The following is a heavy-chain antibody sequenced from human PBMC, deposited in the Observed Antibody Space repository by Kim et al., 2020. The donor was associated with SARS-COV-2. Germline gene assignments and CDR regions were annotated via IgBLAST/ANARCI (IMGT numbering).Heavy chain of an antibody. V-gene: IGHV4-59*01. CDR1: GGSISSYY. Sequence: SETLSLTCTVSGGSISSYYWSWIRQPPGKGLEWIGYIYYSGSTNYNPSLKSRVTISVDTSKNQFSLKLSSVTAADTAVYYCARVRAAAGQRYYYGMDVWGQGTTVTVSS. CDR3: ARVRAAAGQRYYYGMDV. D-gene: IGHD6-13*01. J-gene: IGHJ6*02. CDR2: IYYSGST.